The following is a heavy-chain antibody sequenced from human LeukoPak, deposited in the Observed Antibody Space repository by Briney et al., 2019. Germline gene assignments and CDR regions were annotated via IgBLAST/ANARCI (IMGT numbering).Heavy chain of an antibody. CDR3: ARGPSPLRLFDY. V-gene: IGHV4-4*07. D-gene: IGHD5-12*01. CDR2: IYTSGST. J-gene: IGHJ4*02. Sequence: SETLSLACTVSGGSISSYYWSWIRQPAGKGLEWIGRIYTSGSTNYNPSLKSRVTMSVDTSKNQFSLKLSSVTAADTAVYYCARGPSPLRLFDYWGQGTLVTVSS. CDR1: GGSISSYY.